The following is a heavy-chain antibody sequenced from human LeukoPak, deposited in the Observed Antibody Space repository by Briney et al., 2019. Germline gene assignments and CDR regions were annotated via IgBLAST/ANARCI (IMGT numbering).Heavy chain of an antibody. D-gene: IGHD6-13*01. CDR3: ARDGAAGTVDAFDI. CDR2: IYTSGST. V-gene: IGHV4-39*07. J-gene: IGHJ3*02. CDR1: GGSISSSSYY. Sequence: SETLSLTCTVSGGSISSSSYYWGWIRQPPGKGLEWIGRIYTSGSTNYNPSLKSRVTMSVDTSKNQFSLKLSSVTAADTAVYYCARDGAAGTVDAFDIWGQGTMVTVSS.